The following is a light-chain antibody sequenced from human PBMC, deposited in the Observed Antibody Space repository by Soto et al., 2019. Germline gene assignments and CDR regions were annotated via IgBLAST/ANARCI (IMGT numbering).Light chain of an antibody. CDR3: HQRSGCPPLFT. J-gene: IGKJ3*01. Sequence: EIVLTQSPATLSLSPGERATLSCRASQSVSSYLAWYQQRPGQPPRLLIYDASSRATGIPARFSGSGPGTDFTLTISSLEPEDFGIYDCHQRSGCPPLFTFGPGTKVDI. CDR1: QSVSSY. CDR2: DAS. V-gene: IGKV3-11*01.